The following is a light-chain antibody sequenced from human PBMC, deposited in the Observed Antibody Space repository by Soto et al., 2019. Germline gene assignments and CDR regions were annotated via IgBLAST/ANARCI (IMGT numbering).Light chain of an antibody. CDR2: GAS. CDR3: QQYNNWPT. J-gene: IGKJ5*01. CDR1: QSVSSN. Sequence: EIGMTQSPSTLSGSPGGRATLSCRASQSVSSNLAWYQQKPGQAPRILICGASTRATGIPARFSGSGSGTEFTLTISSLQSEEFAVYYCQQYNNWPTFGQGTRLEIK. V-gene: IGKV3-15*01.